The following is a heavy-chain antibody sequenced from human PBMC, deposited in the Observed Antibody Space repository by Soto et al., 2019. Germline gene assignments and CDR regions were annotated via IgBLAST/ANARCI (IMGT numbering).Heavy chain of an antibody. Sequence: GGSLRLSCTASGFTLQNYAMAWVHQAPGEGLEWVSTLIGGHYGTAYSYSVKGRFTVSRDNSKNCLYLQMNSLGVEDTAMYFCAKGKSTGDIDWFDPWGQGSLVTVSS. J-gene: IGHJ5*02. CDR2: LIGGHYGT. V-gene: IGHV3-23*01. CDR1: GFTLQNYA. D-gene: IGHD3-10*01. CDR3: AKGKSTGDIDWFDP.